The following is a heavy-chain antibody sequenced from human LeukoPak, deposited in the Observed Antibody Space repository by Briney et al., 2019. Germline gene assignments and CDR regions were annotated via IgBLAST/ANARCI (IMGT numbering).Heavy chain of an antibody. CDR1: GFTFSSYS. CDR3: ARDGNYYDSSGYYY. V-gene: IGHV3-48*04. J-gene: IGHJ4*02. D-gene: IGHD3-22*01. CDR2: ISSSGSTI. Sequence: GGSLRLSCAASGFTFSSYSMNWVRQAPGKGLEWVSYISSSGSTIYYADSVKGRFTISRDNAKNSLYLQMNSLRAGDTAVYYCARDGNYYDSSGYYYWGQGTLVTVSS.